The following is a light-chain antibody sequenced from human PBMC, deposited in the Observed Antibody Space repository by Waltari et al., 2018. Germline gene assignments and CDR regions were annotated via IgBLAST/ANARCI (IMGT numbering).Light chain of an antibody. CDR2: GTS. CDR3: QQYDYWPWT. J-gene: IGKJ1*01. CDR1: QSVRST. V-gene: IGKV3D-15*01. Sequence: IVMTQSPATLSLSPGESATISCRASQSVRSTFAWCQQKPGQPPRLLIYGTSTRATGIPAGFTGSGSGTEFSLTISSLQPEDFATYYCQQYDYWPWTFGQGTRVETK.